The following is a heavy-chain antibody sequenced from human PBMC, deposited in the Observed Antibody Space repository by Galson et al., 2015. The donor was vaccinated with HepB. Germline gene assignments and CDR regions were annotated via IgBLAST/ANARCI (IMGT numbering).Heavy chain of an antibody. V-gene: IGHV3-30*18. CDR3: AKNIAARRGEDWFDP. J-gene: IGHJ5*02. CDR1: GFTFSSYG. CDR2: ISYDGSNK. Sequence: SLRLSCAASGFTFSSYGMHWVRQAPGKGLEWVAVISYDGSNKYYADSVKGRFTISRDNSKNTLYLQMNSLRAEDTAVYYCAKNIAARRGEDWFDPWGQGTLVTVSS. D-gene: IGHD6-6*01.